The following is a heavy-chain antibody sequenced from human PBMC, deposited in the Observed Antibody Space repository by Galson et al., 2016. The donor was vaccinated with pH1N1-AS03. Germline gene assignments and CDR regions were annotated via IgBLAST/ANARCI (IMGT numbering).Heavy chain of an antibody. D-gene: IGHD3-3*01. J-gene: IGHJ6*03. Sequence: SLRLSCAASGFSFSTYAMTWVRQAPGKGLEWVSDISGSGGTTYYAESVKGRSAISRDNSKNTLYLLMNSLRAEDTAVYYCAKGDDFWSGYSPNYYYCMDVWGKGTTVTVSS. V-gene: IGHV3-23*01. CDR1: GFSFSTYA. CDR2: ISGSGGTT. CDR3: AKGDDFWSGYSPNYYYCMDV.